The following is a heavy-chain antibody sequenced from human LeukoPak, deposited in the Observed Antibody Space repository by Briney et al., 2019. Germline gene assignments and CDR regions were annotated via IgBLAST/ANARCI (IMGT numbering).Heavy chain of an antibody. CDR1: GGSFSTYY. CDR2: IYYSGST. J-gene: IGHJ4*02. D-gene: IGHD3-22*01. CDR3: ARVVLSDYYDSSGYYSLSLDY. Sequence: SETLSLTCAVYGGSFSTYYWSWIRQPPGKGLEWIGYIYYSGSTNYNPSLKSRVTISVDTSKNQFSLKLSSVTAADTAVYYCARVVLSDYYDSSGYYSLSLDYWGQGTLVTVSS. V-gene: IGHV4-59*01.